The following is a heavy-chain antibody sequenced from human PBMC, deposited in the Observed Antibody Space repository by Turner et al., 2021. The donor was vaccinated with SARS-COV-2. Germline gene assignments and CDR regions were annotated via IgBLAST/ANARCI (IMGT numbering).Heavy chain of an antibody. CDR2: ISSSSSYI. V-gene: IGHV3-21*01. CDR3: AREGDDSSGYWGGD. Sequence: EVQLVESGGGLVTPGWSLSLSCAASGFTFSSYSMNWVRQAPGKGLEWVASISSSSSYIYYADSVKGRFTISRDNAKNSLYLQMNSLRAEDTAVYYCAREGDDSSGYWGGDWGQGTLVTVSS. CDR1: GFTFSSYS. D-gene: IGHD3-22*01. J-gene: IGHJ4*02.